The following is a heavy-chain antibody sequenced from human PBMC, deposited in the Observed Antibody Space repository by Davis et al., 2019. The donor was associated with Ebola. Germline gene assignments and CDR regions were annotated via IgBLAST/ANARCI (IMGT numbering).Heavy chain of an antibody. CDR2: ISSGGTYI. D-gene: IGHD3-16*01. CDR3: ARDPPDYGWGNFKHDL. Sequence: PGGSLRLSCVVSEFTFSGFSMNWVRQAPGKGLEWVAFISSGGTYIDYADSVRGRFTISRDNTKNSLYLQMDSLRAADTAVYYCARDPPDYGWGNFKHDLWGQGALITVSS. CDR1: EFTFSGFS. V-gene: IGHV3-21*06. J-gene: IGHJ5*02.